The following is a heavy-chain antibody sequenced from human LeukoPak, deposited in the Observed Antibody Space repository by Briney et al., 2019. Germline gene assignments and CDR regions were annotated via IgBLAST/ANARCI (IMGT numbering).Heavy chain of an antibody. V-gene: IGHV4-38-2*02. CDR2: IYHSGST. D-gene: IGHD3-22*01. J-gene: IGHJ6*03. CDR3: ARQIDYYDSSGYYYLYYYYMDV. Sequence: SETLSLTCTVSGYSISSGYYWGWIRQPPGKGLEWIGSIYHSGSTYYNPSLKGRDTISVDTSKNQFSLKLSSVTAADTAVYYCARQIDYYDSSGYYYLYYYYMDVWGKGTTVTVSS. CDR1: GYSISSGYY.